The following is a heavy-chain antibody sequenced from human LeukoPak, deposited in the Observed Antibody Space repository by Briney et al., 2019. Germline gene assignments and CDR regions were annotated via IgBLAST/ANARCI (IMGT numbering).Heavy chain of an antibody. CDR2: IYYSGST. CDR3: ARYLNYYGSGRVDY. V-gene: IGHV4-31*03. D-gene: IGHD3-10*01. CDR1: GGSISSGGYY. J-gene: IGHJ4*02. Sequence: SSQTLSLTCTVSGGSISSGGYYWSWIHQHPGKGLEWIGYIYYSGSTYYNPSLKSRVTISVDTSKNQFSLKLSSVTAADTAVYYCARYLNYYGSGRVDYWGQGTLVTVSS.